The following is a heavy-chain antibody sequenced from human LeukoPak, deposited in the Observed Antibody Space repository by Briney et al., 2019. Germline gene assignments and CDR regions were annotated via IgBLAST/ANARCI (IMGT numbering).Heavy chain of an antibody. CDR1: GFTFSSYG. D-gene: IGHD6-13*01. CDR2: IWYDGSNK. J-gene: IGHJ6*02. V-gene: IGHV3-33*01. Sequence: GGSLRLSCAASGFTFSSYGMHWVRQAPGKGLEWVAVIWYDGSNKYSADSVKGRFTISRDNSKNTLYLQMNSLRAEDTAVYYCARDRSSWSIYYYYGMDVWGQGTTVTVSS. CDR3: ARDRSSWSIYYYYGMDV.